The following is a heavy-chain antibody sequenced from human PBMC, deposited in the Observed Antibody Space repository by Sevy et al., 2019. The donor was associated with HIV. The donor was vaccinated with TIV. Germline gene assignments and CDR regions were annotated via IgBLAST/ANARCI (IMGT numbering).Heavy chain of an antibody. D-gene: IGHD1-26*01. J-gene: IGHJ5*02. Sequence: GGSLRLSCAASGFTFSSYGMHWVRQAPGKGLEWVTVISPDGSKKYYADSVKGRFTLSRDNSKNTVYLQMNSLRAEDTAVYYCAKEPSTGRYVRWFDPWGQGTLVTVSS. CDR3: AKEPSTGRYVRWFDP. CDR1: GFTFSSYG. V-gene: IGHV3-30*18. CDR2: ISPDGSKK.